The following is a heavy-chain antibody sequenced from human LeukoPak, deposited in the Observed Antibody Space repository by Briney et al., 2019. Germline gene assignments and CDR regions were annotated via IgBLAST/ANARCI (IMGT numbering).Heavy chain of an antibody. V-gene: IGHV3-48*04. CDR3: ARVRSGYSHENYFDY. J-gene: IGHJ4*02. CDR1: GFTFSSYS. D-gene: IGHD5-18*01. CDR2: ISGSGSTI. Sequence: GGSLRLSCAASGFTFSSYSMNWVRQAPGKGLEWVSYISGSGSTIYYADSVKGRFTISRDNAKDSLYLQMNSLRAEDTAVYYCARVRSGYSHENYFDYWGQGTLVTVSS.